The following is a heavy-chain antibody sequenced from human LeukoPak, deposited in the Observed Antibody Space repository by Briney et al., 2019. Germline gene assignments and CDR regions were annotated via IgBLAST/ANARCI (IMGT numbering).Heavy chain of an antibody. D-gene: IGHD3-3*01. CDR2: ISYDGSNK. J-gene: IGHJ6*02. Sequence: PRRSLRLSCAASGFTFSSYAIHCVRQAPGKGLEWVAVISYDGSNKYYADSVKGRFTISRDNSKNTLYLQMDRLRAQDTAVYYCPSGGTYYDFWSGAYGMDVWGQGTTLPVSS. CDR3: PSGGTYYDFWSGAYGMDV. V-gene: IGHV3-30-3*01. CDR1: GFTFSSYA.